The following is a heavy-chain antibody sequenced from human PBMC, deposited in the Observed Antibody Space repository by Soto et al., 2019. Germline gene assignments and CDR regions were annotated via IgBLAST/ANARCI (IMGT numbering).Heavy chain of an antibody. J-gene: IGHJ4*02. CDR3: AREHYDILTGYYFPFDY. CDR1: GGTFSSYT. V-gene: IGHV1-69*04. D-gene: IGHD3-9*01. Sequence: ASVKVSCKASGGTFSSYTISWVRQAPGQGLEWMGRIIPILGIANYAQKFQGRVTITADKSTSTAYMELSSLRSEDTAVYYCAREHYDILTGYYFPFDYWGQGTLVTVSS. CDR2: IIPILGIA.